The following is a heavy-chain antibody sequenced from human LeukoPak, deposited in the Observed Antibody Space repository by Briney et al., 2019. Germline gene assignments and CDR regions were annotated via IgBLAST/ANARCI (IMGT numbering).Heavy chain of an antibody. CDR1: GFSFSTYS. D-gene: IGHD1-7*01. CDR2: ISSWASYI. J-gene: IGHJ4*02. V-gene: IGHV3-21*01. Sequence: GGSLRLSCTASGFSFSTYSMNWVRQAPGKGLEWVSSISSWASYIYYADSVKGRFTISRDNAKNSLYLQMNSLRAEDTAVYYCTRDLITGTTTKPYYFDYWGQGTLVTVSS. CDR3: TRDLITGTTTKPYYFDY.